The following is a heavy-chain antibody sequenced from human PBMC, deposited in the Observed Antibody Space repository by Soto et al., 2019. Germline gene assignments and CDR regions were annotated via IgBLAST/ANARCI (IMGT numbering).Heavy chain of an antibody. CDR3: ARGRAAAGNYYYYYYMDV. D-gene: IGHD6-13*01. Sequence: QVQLQQWGAGLLKPSETLSLTCAVYGGSFSGYYWSWIRQPPGKGLEWIGEINHSGSTNYNPSLKSRVTISVDTSNSQFSLKLSSVTAADTAVYYCARGRAAAGNYYYYYYMDVWGKGTTVTVSS. J-gene: IGHJ6*03. CDR2: INHSGST. V-gene: IGHV4-34*01. CDR1: GGSFSGYY.